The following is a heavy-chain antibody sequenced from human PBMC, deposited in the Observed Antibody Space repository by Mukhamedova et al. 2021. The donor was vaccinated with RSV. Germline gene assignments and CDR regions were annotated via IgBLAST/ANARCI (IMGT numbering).Heavy chain of an antibody. D-gene: IGHD3-22*01. J-gene: IGHJ4*02. CDR3: AKDMYYYDSSGHDY. Sequence: FTISRDNSKNTLYLQMGSLRAEDTAVYYCAKDMYYYDSSGHDYWGQGTLVTVSS. V-gene: IGHV3-30*02.